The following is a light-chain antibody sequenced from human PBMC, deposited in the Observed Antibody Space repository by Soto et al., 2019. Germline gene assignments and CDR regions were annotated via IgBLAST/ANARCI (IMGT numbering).Light chain of an antibody. CDR2: GAS. J-gene: IGKJ1*01. CDR3: QQYGSSPRT. Sequence: EIVLTQSPGTLSLSPGERATLSCRASQSVSSSYLAWYQQKPGQAPRLLIYGASSRATGIPDRFSGNGSGTDFTLIISRLEPEDFAVYYCQQYGSSPRTFGQGTKVEIK. CDR1: QSVSSSY. V-gene: IGKV3-20*01.